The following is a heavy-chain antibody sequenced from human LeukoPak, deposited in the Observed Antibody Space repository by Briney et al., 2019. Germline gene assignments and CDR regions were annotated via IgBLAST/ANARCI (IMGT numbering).Heavy chain of an antibody. Sequence: GGSLRLSCAASGFTFSSYAMHWVRQAPGKGLEWVAVISYDGSNKYYADSVKGRFTISRDNSKNTLYLQMNSLRAEDTAVYYCARVPMVRGVITYYFDYWGQGTLVTVSS. V-gene: IGHV3-30-3*01. CDR2: ISYDGSNK. CDR3: ARVPMVRGVITYYFDY. CDR1: GFTFSSYA. J-gene: IGHJ4*02. D-gene: IGHD3-10*01.